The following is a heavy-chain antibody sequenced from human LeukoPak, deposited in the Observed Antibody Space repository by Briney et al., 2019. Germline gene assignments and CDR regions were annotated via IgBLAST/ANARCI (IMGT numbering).Heavy chain of an antibody. CDR2: ISYDGSNK. J-gene: IGHJ4*02. CDR3: ARGSRSSEAPFDY. Sequence: GGSLRLSCAASGFTFSSYGMHWVRQAPGKGLEGVAVISYDGSNKYYADSVKGRFTISRDNSKNTLYLQMNSLRAEDTDVYYCARGSRSSEAPFDYWGQGTLATVSS. CDR1: GFTFSSYG. V-gene: IGHV3-30*19. D-gene: IGHD6-6*01.